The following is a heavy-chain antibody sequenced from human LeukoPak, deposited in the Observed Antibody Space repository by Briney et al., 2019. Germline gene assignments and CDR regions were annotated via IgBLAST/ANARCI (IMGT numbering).Heavy chain of an antibody. CDR3: ARDNGRNTIDY. Sequence: GGSLRLSCAASGFTFSSYSMNWVRQAPGKGLEWVSSISSSGSYIYYADSVKGRFTISRDNAKNSLYLQMNSLRAEDTAVYYCARDNGRNTIDYWGQGTLVTVSS. J-gene: IGHJ4*02. CDR2: ISSSGSYI. CDR1: GFTFSSYS. D-gene: IGHD3-3*01. V-gene: IGHV3-21*01.